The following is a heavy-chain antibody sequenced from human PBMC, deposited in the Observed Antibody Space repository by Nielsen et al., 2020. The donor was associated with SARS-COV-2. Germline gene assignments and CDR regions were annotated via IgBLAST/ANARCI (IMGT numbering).Heavy chain of an antibody. CDR3: ARTADDSSGYYHYYYGMDV. V-gene: IGHV3-33*01. D-gene: IGHD3-22*01. Sequence: VRQAPGKGLEWVAVIWYDGSNKYYADSVKGRFTISRDNSKNTLYLQMNSLRAEDTAVYYCARTADDSSGYYHYYYGMDVWGQGTTVTVSS. CDR2: IWYDGSNK. J-gene: IGHJ6*02.